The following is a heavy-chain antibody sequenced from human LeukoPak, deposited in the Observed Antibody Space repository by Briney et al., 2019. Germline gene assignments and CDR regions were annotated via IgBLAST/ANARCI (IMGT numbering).Heavy chain of an antibody. J-gene: IGHJ4*02. CDR2: ISADGGST. Sequence: GGSLRLSCVASGLNFDDSAMHWVRQAPGKGLEWVSLISADGGSTFSADSVKGRFSISRDNSKNSLYLQMDSLRSEDTAMYYCAKESGKFDYWGQGTLVAVSS. CDR3: AKESGKFDY. V-gene: IGHV3-43*02. CDR1: GLNFDDSA.